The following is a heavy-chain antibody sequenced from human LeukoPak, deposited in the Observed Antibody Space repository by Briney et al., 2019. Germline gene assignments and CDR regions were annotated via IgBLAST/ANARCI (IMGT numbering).Heavy chain of an antibody. CDR3: VRHRNWNYDY. CDR1: GDSFTTYW. Sequence: GESLKISCKGSGDSFTTYWIGWVRQMPGKGLEWMGIIYLGDSDTRYSPSFQGQVTISADKSINTAYLRWSSLEASDTAMYYCVRHRNWNYDYWGQGTLVTVSS. V-gene: IGHV5-51*01. J-gene: IGHJ4*02. D-gene: IGHD1-1*01. CDR2: IYLGDSDT.